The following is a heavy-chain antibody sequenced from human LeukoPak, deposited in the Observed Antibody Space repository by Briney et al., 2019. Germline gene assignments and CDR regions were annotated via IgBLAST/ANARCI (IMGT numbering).Heavy chain of an antibody. J-gene: IGHJ5*02. CDR2: ISWSGLIT. D-gene: IGHD2/OR15-2a*01. CDR3: AKSLYETSPPHWFDP. V-gene: IGHV3-23*01. Sequence: PGGSLRLSCVGSGFMFSDYAMSWVRQGQGKGLEWVSGISWSGLITYFADSVKGRFTISRDNSKNTVYLQMDSLRAEDTATYYCAKSLYETSPPHWFDPWGQGTLVTVSS. CDR1: GFMFSDYA.